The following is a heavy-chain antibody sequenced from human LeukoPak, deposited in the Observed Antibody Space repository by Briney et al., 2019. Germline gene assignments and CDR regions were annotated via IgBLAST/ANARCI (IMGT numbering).Heavy chain of an antibody. CDR3: ARDQDWAFDY. CDR2: ISGSSTTI. V-gene: IGHV3-48*01. Sequence: GGSLRLSCAASGFSFSSHSMNWVRQAPGRGLEWVSYISGSSTTIDYADSAKGRFIISRDNAKKSLYLQMNNLRAEDTAVYYCARDQDWAFDYWGQGTLVTVSS. J-gene: IGHJ4*02. D-gene: IGHD3/OR15-3a*01. CDR1: GFSFSSHS.